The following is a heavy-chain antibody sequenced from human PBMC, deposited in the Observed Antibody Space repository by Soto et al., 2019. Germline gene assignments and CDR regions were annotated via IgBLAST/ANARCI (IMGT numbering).Heavy chain of an antibody. V-gene: IGHV1-69*13. J-gene: IGHJ6*02. Sequence: SVKVSCKASGGTFSSYAISWVRQAPGQGLEWMGGIIPIFGTANYAQKFQGRVTITADESTSTAYMELSRLRSDDTAVYYCARGGIAAAGTGGPYYYGMDVWGQGTTVTVSS. CDR3: ARGGIAAAGTGGPYYYGMDV. D-gene: IGHD6-13*01. CDR2: IIPIFGTA. CDR1: GGTFSSYA.